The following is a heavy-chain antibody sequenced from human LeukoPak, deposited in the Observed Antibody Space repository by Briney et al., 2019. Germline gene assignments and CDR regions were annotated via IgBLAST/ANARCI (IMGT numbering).Heavy chain of an antibody. CDR1: GYTFTGYY. CDR2: INPNSGGT. CDR3: AILNDSSGYYDAFDI. V-gene: IGHV1-2*02. J-gene: IGHJ3*02. Sequence: ASVKVSCKASGYTFTGYYMHWVRQAPGQGLEWMGWINPNSGGTNYAQKFQGRVTMTRDTSISTAYMELSGLRSDDTAVYYCAILNDSSGYYDAFDIWGQGTMVTVSS. D-gene: IGHD3-22*01.